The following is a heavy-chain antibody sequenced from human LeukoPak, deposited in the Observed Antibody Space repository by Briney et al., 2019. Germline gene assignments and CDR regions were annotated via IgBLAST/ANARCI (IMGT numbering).Heavy chain of an antibody. V-gene: IGHV1-24*01. CDR2: FDPEDGET. J-gene: IGHJ4*02. Sequence: ASVKVSCKVSGYTLTELSMHWVRQAPGKGLEWMGGFDPEDGETIYAQKFQGRVTMTEDTSTDTAYMELSRLRSDDAAVYYCATPLGLQAGYYFDYWGQGTLVTVSS. D-gene: IGHD2-15*01. CDR1: GYTLTELS. CDR3: ATPLGLQAGYYFDY.